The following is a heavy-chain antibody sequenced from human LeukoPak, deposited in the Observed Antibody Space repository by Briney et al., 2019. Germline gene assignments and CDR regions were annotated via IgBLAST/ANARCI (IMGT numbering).Heavy chain of an antibody. CDR2: ISGSGGST. CDR3: AKGFSGYSYGYKGYYFDY. D-gene: IGHD5-18*01. J-gene: IGHJ4*02. Sequence: GGSLRLSWAASGFSFDDYAMHWVRQVPGKGLEWVSGISGSGGSTYYADSVKGRFTISRDNSKNTLYLQMNSLRAEDTAVYYCAKGFSGYSYGYKGYYFDYWGQGTLVTVSS. V-gene: IGHV3-23*01. CDR1: GFSFDDYA.